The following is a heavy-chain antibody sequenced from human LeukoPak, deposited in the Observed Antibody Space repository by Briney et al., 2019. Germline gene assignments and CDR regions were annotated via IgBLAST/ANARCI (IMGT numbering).Heavy chain of an antibody. D-gene: IGHD1-14*01. CDR1: GFTFSSYW. J-gene: IGHJ6*02. CDR3: ARPVPETRNGLDV. V-gene: IGHV3-74*01. CDR2: INSDGRTT. Sequence: PGGSLRLSCAASGFTFSSYWMHWVRQAPGKGLVWVSRINSDGRTTNYADSVKGRFTISRDNAENTVYLQMNSLRAEDTAVYYCARPVPETRNGLDVWGQGTTVTVSS.